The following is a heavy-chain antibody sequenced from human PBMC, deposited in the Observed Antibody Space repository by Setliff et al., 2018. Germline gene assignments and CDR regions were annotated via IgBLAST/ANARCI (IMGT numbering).Heavy chain of an antibody. V-gene: IGHV4-30-4*08. D-gene: IGHD3-22*01. J-gene: IGHJ4*02. CDR2: INHSGST. CDR1: GDSISSGDYY. CDR3: ARGHPLPSTHYYDSSGYYPALLDY. Sequence: SETLSLTCTVSGDSISSGDYYRSWIRQPPGKGLEWIGEINHSGSTYYNPPLKSRVTISVDRSKNQFSLKLSSVTAADTAVYYCARGHPLPSTHYYDSSGYYPALLDYWGQGTLVTVSS.